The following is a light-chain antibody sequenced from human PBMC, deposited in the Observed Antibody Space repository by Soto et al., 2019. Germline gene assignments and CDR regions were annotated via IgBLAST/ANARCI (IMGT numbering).Light chain of an antibody. J-gene: IGLJ2*01. CDR2: GNT. Sequence: QSVLTQPPYVSGAPGQRGTISCTGSRSNLGAGHDVHWYQQLPGAAPKLLIYGNTNRPSGVPERFSGSKSGTSASLAITGLQTEDEADYYCQSYARTVGVYVVFGGGTKLTVL. CDR1: RSNLGAGHD. CDR3: QSYARTVGVYVV. V-gene: IGLV1-40*01.